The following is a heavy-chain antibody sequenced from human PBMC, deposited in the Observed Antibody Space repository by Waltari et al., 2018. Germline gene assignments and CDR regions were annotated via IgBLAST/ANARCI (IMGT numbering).Heavy chain of an antibody. V-gene: IGHV4-39*01. CDR2: IYYSGST. J-gene: IGHJ6*02. Sequence: QLQLQASGPGLVKPSETLSLTCTVSGGSISSSSYYWGWIREPPGKGLEWIGSIYYSGSTYYNPSLKSRVTISVDTSKNQFSLKLSSVTAADTAVYYCARLGSSGWFYYYGMDVWGQGTTVTVSS. D-gene: IGHD6-19*01. CDR3: ARLGSSGWFYYYGMDV. CDR1: GGSISSSSYY.